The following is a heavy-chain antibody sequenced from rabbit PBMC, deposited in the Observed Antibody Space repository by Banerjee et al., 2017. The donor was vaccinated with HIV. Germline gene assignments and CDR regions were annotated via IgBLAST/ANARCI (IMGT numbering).Heavy chain of an antibody. D-gene: IGHD6-1*01. CDR3: ARDSAGYAAYGWNYYFDL. V-gene: IGHV1S40*01. CDR1: GFSFSSNYY. CDR2: IYGGNSGST. Sequence: QSLEESGGDLVKPGASLTLTCTASGFSFSSNYYMCWVRQAPGKGLEWIACIYGGNSGSTYYASWAKGRFTISKTSSTTVTLQMTSLTAADTATYFCARDSAGYAAYGWNYYFDLWGPGTLVPS. J-gene: IGHJ4*01.